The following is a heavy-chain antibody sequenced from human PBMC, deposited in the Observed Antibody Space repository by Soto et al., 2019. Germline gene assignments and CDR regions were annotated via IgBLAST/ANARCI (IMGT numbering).Heavy chain of an antibody. CDR1: GFMFSSYA. Sequence: GGSLRLSCAASGFMFSSYAMSWVRQAPGKGLDWVSTINIGGGTYYADSVRGRFTISRDSSKNMLFLQMNSLRAEDTAVYYCAKDRSTMTNTFDYWGQGALVTVSS. V-gene: IGHV3-23*01. CDR2: INIGGGT. J-gene: IGHJ4*02. CDR3: AKDRSTMTNTFDY. D-gene: IGHD4-17*01.